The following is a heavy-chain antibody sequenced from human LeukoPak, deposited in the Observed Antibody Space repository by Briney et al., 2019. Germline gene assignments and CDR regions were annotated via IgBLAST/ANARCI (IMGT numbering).Heavy chain of an antibody. Sequence: GRSLRLSCAASGFTFSSYGMHWVRQAPGKGLEWVAVIWYDGSNKYYADSVKGRFTISRDNAKNSLYLQMNSLRAEDTAVYYCAREPYYDFWSGYGAFDIWGQGTMVTVSS. CDR1: GFTFSSYG. CDR3: AREPYYDFWSGYGAFDI. J-gene: IGHJ3*02. V-gene: IGHV3-33*01. CDR2: IWYDGSNK. D-gene: IGHD3-3*01.